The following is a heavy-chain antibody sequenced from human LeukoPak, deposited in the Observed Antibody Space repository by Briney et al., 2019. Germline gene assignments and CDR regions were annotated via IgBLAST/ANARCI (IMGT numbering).Heavy chain of an antibody. D-gene: IGHD1-26*01. Sequence: SETLSLTCTVSGVSISIYYWSWIRQPPGKGLEWIGYIYNSGSTYYNPSLKSRVPISVDTSKNQFSLRLSSVTAADAAVYYCVRDRELNYWGQGTLVTVSS. CDR3: VRDRELNY. CDR2: IYNSGST. V-gene: IGHV4-59*01. CDR1: GVSISIYY. J-gene: IGHJ4*02.